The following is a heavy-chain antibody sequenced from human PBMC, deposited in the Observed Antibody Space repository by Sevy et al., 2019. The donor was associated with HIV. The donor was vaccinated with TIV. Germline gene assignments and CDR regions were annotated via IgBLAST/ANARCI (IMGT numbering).Heavy chain of an antibody. J-gene: IGHJ6*03. D-gene: IGHD2-21*02. CDR2: ISSSSSYI. CDR1: GFTFSSYS. V-gene: IGHV3-21*01. CDR3: ARTGVVVTGYMDV. Sequence: GGSLRLSCAASGFTFSSYSMSWVRQAPGKGLEWVSSISSSSSYIYYADSVKGRFTISRDNAKNSLYLQMNSLRAEDTAVYYCARTGVVVTGYMDVWGKGTTVTVSS.